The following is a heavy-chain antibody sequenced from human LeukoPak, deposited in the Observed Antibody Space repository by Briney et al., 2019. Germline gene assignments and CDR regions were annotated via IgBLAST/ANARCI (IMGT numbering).Heavy chain of an antibody. CDR2: TYYRSKWYN. J-gene: IGHJ3*02. CDR3: ASNGGRYYFAFDI. D-gene: IGHD1-26*01. CDR1: GDSVSSNTAA. Sequence: SQTLSLTCAISGDSVSSNTAAWNWIRRSPSRGLEWLGRTYYRSKWYNEYALSVKSRITINPDTSKNQFSLQLTSVTPEDTAVYYCASNGGRYYFAFDIWGQGTVVTVSS. V-gene: IGHV6-1*01.